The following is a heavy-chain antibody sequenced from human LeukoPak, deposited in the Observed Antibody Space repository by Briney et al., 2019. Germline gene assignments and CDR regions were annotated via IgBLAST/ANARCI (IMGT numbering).Heavy chain of an antibody. CDR3: ARARRVARLRETSLTTVTTRYGRTFDY. CDR1: GYTFTGYY. CDR2: INPNSGGT. V-gene: IGHV1-2*02. J-gene: IGHJ4*02. D-gene: IGHD4-17*01. Sequence: ASVKVSCKASGYTFTGYYMHWVRQAPGQGLEWMGWINPNSGGTNYAQKFQGRVTMTRDTSISTAYMELSRLRSDDTAVYYCARARRVARLRETSLTTVTTRYGRTFDYWGQGTLVTVSS.